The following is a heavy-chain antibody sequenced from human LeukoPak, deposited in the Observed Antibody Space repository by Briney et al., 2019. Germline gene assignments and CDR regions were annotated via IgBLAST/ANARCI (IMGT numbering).Heavy chain of an antibody. CDR2: IYTSGST. CDR3: ARARRWLPLDY. Sequence: PSETLSLTCTVSGGSISSSSYYWSWIRQPAGKGLEWIGRIYTSGSTNYNPSLKSRVTISVDTSKNQFSLKVNPVTAADTAVYYCARARRWLPLDYWGQGTLVTVSS. D-gene: IGHD5-24*01. J-gene: IGHJ4*02. V-gene: IGHV4-61*02. CDR1: GGSISSSSYY.